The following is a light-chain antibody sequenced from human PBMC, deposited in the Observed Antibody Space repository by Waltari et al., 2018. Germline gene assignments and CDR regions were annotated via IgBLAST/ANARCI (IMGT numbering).Light chain of an antibody. V-gene: IGKV3-20*01. CDR3: QHYIRLPVT. CDR1: RSISRT. CDR2: ATP. Sequence: ETVLRQSPGTLSLSPGERATLAGRASRSISRTLVWYQKKPGQAPRLLIYATPTRATGIPDRFSGSGSGTDFSLTISRLEPEDFAVYYCQHYIRLPVTFGQGTKVEIK. J-gene: IGKJ1*01.